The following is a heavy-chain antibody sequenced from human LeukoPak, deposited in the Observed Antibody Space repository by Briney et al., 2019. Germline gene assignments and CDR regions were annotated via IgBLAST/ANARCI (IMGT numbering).Heavy chain of an antibody. J-gene: IGHJ5*02. CDR2: IYHSGST. Sequence: PSETLSLTCAVSGYSISGGYYWGWIRQPPGKGLEWIGSIYHSGSTYYNPSLKSRVTISVDTSKNQFSLKLSSVTAADTAVYYCARPYYDFWSGNENWFDPWGQGTLVTVSS. CDR3: ARPYYDFWSGNENWFDP. CDR1: GYSISGGYY. D-gene: IGHD3-3*01. V-gene: IGHV4-38-2*01.